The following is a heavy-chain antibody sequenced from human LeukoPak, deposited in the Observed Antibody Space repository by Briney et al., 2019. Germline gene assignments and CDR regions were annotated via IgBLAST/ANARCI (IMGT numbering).Heavy chain of an antibody. CDR3: ARGGSGWLGDY. D-gene: IGHD6-19*01. CDR2: ISSSSSTI. J-gene: IGHJ4*02. CDR1: GFTFSSYS. Sequence: PGGSLRLSCAASGFTFSSYSMNWVRQAPGKGLEWVSYISSSSSTIYYADSVKGRFTISRDNAKNSLYLQMNSLRAEDTAVYYCARGGSGWLGDYWGQGTLVTVSS. V-gene: IGHV3-48*04.